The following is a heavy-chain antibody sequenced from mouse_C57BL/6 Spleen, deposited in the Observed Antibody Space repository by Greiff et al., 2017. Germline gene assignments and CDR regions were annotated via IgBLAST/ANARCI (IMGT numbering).Heavy chain of an antibody. J-gene: IGHJ2*01. V-gene: IGHV1-80*01. D-gene: IGHD1-1*01. CDR3: ARGGSSYDDY. Sequence: VKLMESGAELVKPGASVKISCKASGYAFSSYCMNWVKQRPGKGLEWIGQIYPGDGDTNYNGHLKCKATLTADKTSSTAYMQLSSLTSENSAVYFCARGGSSYDDYWGQGTTLTVSS. CDR2: IYPGDGDT. CDR1: GYAFSSYC.